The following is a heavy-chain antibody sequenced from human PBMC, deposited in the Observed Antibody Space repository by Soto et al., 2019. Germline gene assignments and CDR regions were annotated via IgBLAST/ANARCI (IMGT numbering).Heavy chain of an antibody. V-gene: IGHV4-34*01. D-gene: IGHD2-2*01. Sequence: SETLSLTCAVYGGSFSGYYWSWIRQPPGKGLEWIGEINHSGSTNYNPSLKSRVTISVDASKNQFSLKLSSVTAADTAVYYCARTSALRVPGYWGQGTLVTVSS. J-gene: IGHJ4*02. CDR1: GGSFSGYY. CDR2: INHSGST. CDR3: ARTSALRVPGY.